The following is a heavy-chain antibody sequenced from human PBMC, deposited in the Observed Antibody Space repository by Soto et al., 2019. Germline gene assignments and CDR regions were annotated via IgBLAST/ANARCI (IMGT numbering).Heavy chain of an antibody. CDR1: GSTLNSHT. V-gene: IGHV1-69*02. Sequence: QVQLGQTWAGVEKPGASVEVSFKASGSTLNSHTISWVRQAPGQGLEWMGRIIPILGIGNYAQKFQGRVTITADKSTSTAYMELSSLRSEDTAVYYCARSDYGGKIDYWGQGTLVTVSS. CDR3: ARSDYGGKIDY. CDR2: IIPILGIG. D-gene: IGHD4-17*01. J-gene: IGHJ4*02.